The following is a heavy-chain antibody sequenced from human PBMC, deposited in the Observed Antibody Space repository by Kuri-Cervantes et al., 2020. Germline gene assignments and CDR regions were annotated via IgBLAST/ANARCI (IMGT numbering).Heavy chain of an antibody. CDR1: GGSISSRSYY. CDR2: IYHSGST. J-gene: IGHJ3*02. D-gene: IGHD3-3*01. CDR3: ARHSGYNFWSGYSPFDAFDI. V-gene: IGHV4-39*01. Sequence: SETLSLTCTVSGGSISSRSYYWGWIRQPPGKGLEWIGSIYHSGSTYYNPSLKSRVTISVDTSKNQFSLKLSSVTAADTAVYYCARHSGYNFWSGYSPFDAFDIWGQGTTVTVSS.